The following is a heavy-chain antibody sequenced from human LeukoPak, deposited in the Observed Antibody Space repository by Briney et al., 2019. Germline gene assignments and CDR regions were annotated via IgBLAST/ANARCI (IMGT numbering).Heavy chain of an antibody. Sequence: SVKVSCKASGGTFSSYTISWVRQAPGQGLEWMGRIIPILGIANYAQKFQGRVTITADKSTSTAYMGLSSLRSEDTAVYYCARDKEGFYDFWSGSNAFDIWGQGTMVTVSS. D-gene: IGHD3-3*01. CDR2: IIPILGIA. CDR1: GGTFSSYT. J-gene: IGHJ3*02. V-gene: IGHV1-69*04. CDR3: ARDKEGFYDFWSGSNAFDI.